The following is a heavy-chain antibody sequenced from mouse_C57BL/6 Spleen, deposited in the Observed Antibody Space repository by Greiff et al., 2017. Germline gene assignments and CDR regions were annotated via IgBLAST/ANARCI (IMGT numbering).Heavy chain of an antibody. Sequence: EVQLQQSGPELVKPGASVKISCKASGYTFTDYYMNWVKQSHGKSLEWIGDINPNNGGTSYNQKFKGKATLTVDNSSSTAYMELRSLTSEDSAVYYCAREMVSRAMDYWGQGTSVTVSS. D-gene: IGHD2-3*01. CDR2: INPNNGGT. V-gene: IGHV1-26*01. J-gene: IGHJ4*01. CDR1: GYTFTDYY. CDR3: AREMVSRAMDY.